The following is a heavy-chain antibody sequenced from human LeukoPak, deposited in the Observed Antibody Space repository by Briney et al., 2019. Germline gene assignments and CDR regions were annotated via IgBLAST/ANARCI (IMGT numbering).Heavy chain of an antibody. Sequence: SETLSLTCTVSGGSIRSFYWSWIRQPSGKGLEWIGYSYYGGSTNYNPSLKSRVTISVDTSKDQFSLKLSSVTAADTAVYYCARGMGIAPKFDPWGQGTLVTVSS. V-gene: IGHV4-59*08. CDR2: SYYGGST. D-gene: IGHD6-13*01. CDR3: ARGMGIAPKFDP. J-gene: IGHJ5*02. CDR1: GGSIRSFY.